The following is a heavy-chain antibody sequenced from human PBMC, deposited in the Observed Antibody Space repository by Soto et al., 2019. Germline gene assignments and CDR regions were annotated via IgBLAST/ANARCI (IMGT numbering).Heavy chain of an antibody. D-gene: IGHD3-3*01. CDR3: ARVYYDFWSGYYSMSFDY. Sequence: GGSLRLSCAASGFTFSSHWMSWVRQAPGKGLEWVANIKQDGSEKYYVDSVKGRFTISRDNAKNSLYLQMNSLRAEDTAVYYCARVYYDFWSGYYSMSFDYWGQGTLVTVSS. J-gene: IGHJ4*02. CDR2: IKQDGSEK. V-gene: IGHV3-7*01. CDR1: GFTFSSHW.